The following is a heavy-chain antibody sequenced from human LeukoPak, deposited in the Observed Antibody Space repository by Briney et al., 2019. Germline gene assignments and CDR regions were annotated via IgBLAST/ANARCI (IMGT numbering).Heavy chain of an antibody. CDR1: GGSISSSSYY. D-gene: IGHD6-13*01. CDR3: ARGPYSSRYDS. V-gene: IGHV4-39*01. CDR2: IYYSGST. Sequence: PSETLSLTCTVSGGSISSSSYYWGWIRQPPGKGLEWIGSIYYSGSTYYNPSLKSRVTISVDTSKNQFSLKLSSVTAADTAVYYCARGPYSSRYDSWGQGTLVTVSS. J-gene: IGHJ4*02.